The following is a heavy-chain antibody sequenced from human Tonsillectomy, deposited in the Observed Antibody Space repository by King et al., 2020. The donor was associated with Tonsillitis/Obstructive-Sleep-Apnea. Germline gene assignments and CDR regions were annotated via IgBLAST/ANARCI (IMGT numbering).Heavy chain of an antibody. Sequence: QLVQSGAEVKKPGESLKISCQGSGFRFINYWIGWVRQMPGRGLEWMGNIYPDDSGTRYSPSFEGQVTISADKSTSTAYLQWSSLKASDPAMYYCSRRFCSGGDCYATSGNFDLWGRGTLVTVSS. CDR1: GFRFINYW. V-gene: IGHV5-51*01. CDR2: IYPDDSGT. CDR3: SRRFCSGGDCYATSGNFDL. D-gene: IGHD2-15*01. J-gene: IGHJ2*01.